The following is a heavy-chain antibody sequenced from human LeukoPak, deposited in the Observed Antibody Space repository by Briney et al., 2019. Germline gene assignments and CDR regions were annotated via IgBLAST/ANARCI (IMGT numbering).Heavy chain of an antibody. CDR3: AKGRIVGGSGWYFRCDY. CDR1: GFTFSSYG. D-gene: IGHD6-19*01. CDR2: ISYDGSNK. V-gene: IGHV3-30*18. J-gene: IGHJ4*02. Sequence: PGGSLRLSCAASGFTFSSYGMHWVRQAPGKGLEWVAVISYDGSNKYYADSVKGRLTISRDNSKNTLYLQMNSLRAEDTAVYYCAKGRIVGGSGWYFRCDYWGQGTLVTVSS.